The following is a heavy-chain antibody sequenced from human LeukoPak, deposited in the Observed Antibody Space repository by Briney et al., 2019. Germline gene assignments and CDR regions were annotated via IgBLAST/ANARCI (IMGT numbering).Heavy chain of an antibody. CDR2: ISGSGGST. D-gene: IGHD1-26*01. V-gene: IGHV3-23*01. CDR3: AKDSGSYYFDY. CDR1: GFTFSSYS. J-gene: IGHJ4*02. Sequence: PGGSLRLSCAASGFTFSSYSMNWVRQAPGKGLEWVSAISGSGGSTHYADSVKGRFTISRDNSKNTLYLQMNSLRAEDTAVYYCAKDSGSYYFDYWGQGTLVTVSS.